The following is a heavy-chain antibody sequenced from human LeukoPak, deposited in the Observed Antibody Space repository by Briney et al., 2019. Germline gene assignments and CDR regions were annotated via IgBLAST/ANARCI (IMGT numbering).Heavy chain of an antibody. CDR3: ARDRRDLVGATAGDAFDI. CDR1: GYTFTSYY. V-gene: IGHV1-46*01. CDR2: INPSGGST. J-gene: IGHJ3*02. Sequence: GASVKVSCKASGYTFTSYYMHWVRQAPGQGLEWVGIINPSGGSTSYAQKFQGRVTMTRDTSTSTVYMELSSLRSEDTAVYYCARDRRDLVGATAGDAFDIWGQGTMVTVSS. D-gene: IGHD1-26*01.